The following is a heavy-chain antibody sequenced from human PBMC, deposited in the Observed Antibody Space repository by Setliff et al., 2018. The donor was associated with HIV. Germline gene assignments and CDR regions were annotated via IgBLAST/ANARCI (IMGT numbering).Heavy chain of an antibody. J-gene: IGHJ4*02. CDR3: ARVGLGVAGAIDY. Sequence: SETLSLTCAVYGGSFSGYYWTWIRQPPGRGLEWIGEIIHSGGTNYNRSLKSRVTISVDTSKNQFSLNLSSVTAADTAVYYCARVGLGVAGAIDYWSQGTLVTVSA. V-gene: IGHV4-34*12. CDR1: GGSFSGYY. D-gene: IGHD2-15*01. CDR2: IIHSGGT.